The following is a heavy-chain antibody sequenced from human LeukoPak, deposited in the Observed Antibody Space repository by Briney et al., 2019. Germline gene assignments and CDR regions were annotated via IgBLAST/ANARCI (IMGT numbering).Heavy chain of an antibody. V-gene: IGHV1-2*02. J-gene: IGHJ4*02. Sequence: ASVTVSCKASGFTFTDYYMHWVRLAPGQGLEWMGYINPHSGVTSFPQKFRGRVTLTTDTSISAAYMGLSSLISDDTAMYYCVREGITKAFDLWGQGALVTVSS. D-gene: IGHD1-14*01. CDR1: GFTFTDYY. CDR2: INPHSGVT. CDR3: VREGITKAFDL.